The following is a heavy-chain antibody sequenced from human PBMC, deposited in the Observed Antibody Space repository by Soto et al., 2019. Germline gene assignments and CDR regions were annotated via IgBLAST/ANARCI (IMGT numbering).Heavy chain of an antibody. CDR1: GGSISSGGYY. CDR2: IYYSGST. CDR3: ARDKWLRLGSSGPD. V-gene: IGHV4-31*03. D-gene: IGHD5-12*01. Sequence: QVQLQESGPGLVKPSQTLSLTCTVSGGSISSGGYYWSWIRQHPGKGLEWIGYIYYSGSTYYNPSLKSRVTISVDTSKTQFYLKLSSVTAADTAVYYCARDKWLRLGSSGPDWGQGTLVTVSS. J-gene: IGHJ4*02.